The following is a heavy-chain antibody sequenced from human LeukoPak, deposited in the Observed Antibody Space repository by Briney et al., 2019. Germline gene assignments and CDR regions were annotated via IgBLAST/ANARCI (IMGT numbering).Heavy chain of an antibody. CDR3: ARDYIVVVPAALDY. CDR1: GYTFTSYG. D-gene: IGHD2-2*01. J-gene: IGHJ4*02. V-gene: IGHV1-18*04. Sequence: GASVKVSCKASGYTFTSYGISWERQAPGQGLEWMGWISAYNGNTNYAQKLQGRVTMTTDTSTSTAYMELRSLRSDDTAVYYCARDYIVVVPAALDYWGQGTLVTVSS. CDR2: ISAYNGNT.